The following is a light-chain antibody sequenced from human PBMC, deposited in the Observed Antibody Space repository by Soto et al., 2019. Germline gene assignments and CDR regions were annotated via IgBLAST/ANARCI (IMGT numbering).Light chain of an antibody. CDR3: QQYYSTPPYT. V-gene: IGKV4-1*01. CDR1: QSVLYSSNNKNY. Sequence: DIVXTQSPDSLAVSLGERATINCKSSQSVLYSSNNKNYLAWYQQKPGQPPKLLIYWASTRESGVPDRFSGSGSGTDFTLTISSLQAEDVAVYYCQQYYSTPPYTFGQGTKLEIK. J-gene: IGKJ2*01. CDR2: WAS.